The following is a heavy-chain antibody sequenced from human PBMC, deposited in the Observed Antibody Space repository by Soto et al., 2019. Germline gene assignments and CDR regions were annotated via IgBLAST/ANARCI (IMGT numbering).Heavy chain of an antibody. Sequence: QVQLVQSGAEVKKPGSSVKVSCKASGGTFSSYAISWVRQAPGQGLEWMGGIIPIFGTANYAQKFQGRVTITADESTSTAYMELSSLRSEDTAVYYCARSSTIVVVPDAIEEYYYGMDVWGQGTTVTVSS. D-gene: IGHD2-2*02. CDR2: IIPIFGTA. CDR1: GGTFSSYA. CDR3: ARSSTIVVVPDAIEEYYYGMDV. V-gene: IGHV1-69*01. J-gene: IGHJ6*02.